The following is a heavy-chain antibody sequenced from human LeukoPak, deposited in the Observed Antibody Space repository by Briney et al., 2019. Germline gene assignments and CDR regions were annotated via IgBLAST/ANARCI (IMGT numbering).Heavy chain of an antibody. CDR3: ARGQHTARFDP. J-gene: IGHJ5*02. CDR2: INHSGST. CDR1: GGSFSGYY. D-gene: IGHD2-21*02. Sequence: SETLSLTCAVYGGSFSGYYWSWIRQPPGKGLEWIGEINHSGSTNYNPSLKSRVTISVDTSKNQFSLKLSSVTAADTAVYYCARGQHTARFDPWGQGTLVTVSS. V-gene: IGHV4-34*01.